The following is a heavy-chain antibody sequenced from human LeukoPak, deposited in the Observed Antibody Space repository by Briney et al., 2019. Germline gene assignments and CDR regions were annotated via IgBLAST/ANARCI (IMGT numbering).Heavy chain of an antibody. CDR2: ISAYNGNT. CDR1: GYTFTSYG. J-gene: IGHJ5*02. V-gene: IGHV1-18*01. CDR3: ARGGSYGFLFGVTPRKNWFDP. Sequence: ASVKVSCKASGYTFTSYGISWVRQAPGQGLEWMGWISAYNGNTNYAQKLQGRVTITTDTSTSTAYMELRSLRSDDTAVYYCARGGSYGFLFGVTPRKNWFDPWGQGTLVTVSS. D-gene: IGHD5-18*01.